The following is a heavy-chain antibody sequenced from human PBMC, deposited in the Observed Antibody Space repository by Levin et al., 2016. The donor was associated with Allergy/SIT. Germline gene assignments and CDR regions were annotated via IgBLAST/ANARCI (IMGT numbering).Heavy chain of an antibody. V-gene: IGHV1-2*02. CDR2: INPNSGGT. Sequence: ASVKVSCKASGYTFTGYYMHWVRQAPGQGLEWMGWINPNSGGTNYAQKFQGRVTMTRDTSISTAYMELSRLRSDDTAVYYCARDPEMATTDSFDYWGQGTLVTVSS. CDR3: ARDPEMATTDSFDY. D-gene: IGHD5-24*01. J-gene: IGHJ4*02. CDR1: GYTFTGYY.